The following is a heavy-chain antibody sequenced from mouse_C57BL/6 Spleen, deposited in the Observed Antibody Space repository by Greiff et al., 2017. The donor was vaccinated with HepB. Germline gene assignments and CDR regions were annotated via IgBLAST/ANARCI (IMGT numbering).Heavy chain of an antibody. CDR2: IDPETGGT. CDR1: GYTFTDYE. V-gene: IGHV1-15*01. Sequence: VKLVESGAELVRPGASVTLSCKASGYTFTDYEMHWVKQTPVHGLEWIGAIDPETGGTAYNQKFKGKAILTADKSSSTAYMELRSLTSEDSAVYYCTRQGDGAWFAYWGQGTLVTVSA. CDR3: TRQGDGAWFAY. D-gene: IGHD3-3*01. J-gene: IGHJ3*01.